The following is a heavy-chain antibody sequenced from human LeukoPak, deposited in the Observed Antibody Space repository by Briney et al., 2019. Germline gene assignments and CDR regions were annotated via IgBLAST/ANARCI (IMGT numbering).Heavy chain of an antibody. D-gene: IGHD2-2*01. CDR2: IYHSGST. CDR3: ARGEVVPAAPLDY. Sequence: SETLSLTCTVSGYSISSGYYWGWIQQPPGKGLEWIGSIYHSGSTYYNPSLKSRVTISVDTSKNQFSLKLSSVTAADTAVYYCARGEVVPAAPLDYWGQGTLVTVSS. CDR1: GYSISSGYY. V-gene: IGHV4-38-2*02. J-gene: IGHJ4*02.